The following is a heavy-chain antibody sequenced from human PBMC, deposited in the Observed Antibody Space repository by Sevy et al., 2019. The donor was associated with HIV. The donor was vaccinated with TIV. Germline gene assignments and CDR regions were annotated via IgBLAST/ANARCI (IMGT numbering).Heavy chain of an antibody. V-gene: IGHV3-9*01. CDR3: AKDKCSSTSCIGYYYYGMDV. D-gene: IGHD2-2*01. Sequence: SLRLSCAASGFTFDDYAMHWVRQAPGKDLEWVSGISWNSGSIGYADSVKGRFTISRDNAKNSLYLQMNSLRAEDTSLSYCAKDKCSSTSCIGYYYYGMDVWGQGTTVTVSS. CDR2: ISWNSGSI. J-gene: IGHJ6*02. CDR1: GFTFDDYA.